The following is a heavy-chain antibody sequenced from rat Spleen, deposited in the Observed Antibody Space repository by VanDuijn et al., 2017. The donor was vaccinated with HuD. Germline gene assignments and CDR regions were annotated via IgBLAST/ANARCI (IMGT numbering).Heavy chain of an antibody. J-gene: IGHJ2*01. D-gene: IGHD1-1*01. V-gene: IGHV3-3*01. Sequence: EVQLQESGPGLVKPSQSLSLTCSVTGYSITSSYRWNWIRKFPGNKLDGMGYINSAGSTDYNPSLKSRISITRDTSKNQFFLQVNSVTTEDTATYYCARWGPITTVPSYFDYWGQGVMVTVSS. CDR2: INSAGST. CDR3: ARWGPITTVPSYFDY. CDR1: GYSITSSYR.